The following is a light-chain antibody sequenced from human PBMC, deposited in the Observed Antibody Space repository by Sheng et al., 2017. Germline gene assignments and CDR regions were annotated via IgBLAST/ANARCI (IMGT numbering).Light chain of an antibody. J-gene: IGKJ4*01. V-gene: IGKV1-33*01. Sequence: DIQLTQSPPSLSASVGDRVTITCQASQDVRKYLNWYQQKPGKAPKLLIYEASNLQTGVPSRFSGGGSGTHFTFTINSLQPEDFATYYCQHYDSLPLFGGGSKVEIK. CDR2: EAS. CDR3: QHYDSLPL. CDR1: QDVRKY.